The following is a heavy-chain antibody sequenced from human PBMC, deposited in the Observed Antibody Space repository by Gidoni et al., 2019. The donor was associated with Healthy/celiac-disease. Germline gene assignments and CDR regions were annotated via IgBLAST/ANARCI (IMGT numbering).Heavy chain of an antibody. CDR1: GFHFRSYA. V-gene: IGHV3-23*01. J-gene: IGHJ4*02. CDR3: AKWKYYGSGTQGFDY. Sequence: EVQLLESGGGLVQPGGSLSRSCAASGFHFRSYAMSLVRQGPGKGLELVSAISGICGSTYYAYSVMGRFTISSDTSKHTLYLQMNTLRSEDTSVYYCAKWKYYGSGTQGFDYWGQGPLVTVSS. D-gene: IGHD3-10*01. CDR2: ISGICGST.